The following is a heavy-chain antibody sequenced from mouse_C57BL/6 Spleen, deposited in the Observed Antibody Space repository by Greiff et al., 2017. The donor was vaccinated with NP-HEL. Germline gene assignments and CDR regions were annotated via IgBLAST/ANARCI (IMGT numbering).Heavy chain of an antibody. CDR2: IDPETGGT. CDR3: TTHYYYGSSYYAMDY. CDR1: GYTFTDYE. Sequence: QVQLQQSGAELVRPGASVTLSCKASGYTFTDYEMHWVKQTPVHGLEWIGAIDPETGGTAYNQKFKGKAILTVDKSSSTAYMELRSLTSEDSAVYYCTTHYYYGSSYYAMDYWGQGTSVTVSS. J-gene: IGHJ4*01. D-gene: IGHD1-1*01. V-gene: IGHV1-15*01.